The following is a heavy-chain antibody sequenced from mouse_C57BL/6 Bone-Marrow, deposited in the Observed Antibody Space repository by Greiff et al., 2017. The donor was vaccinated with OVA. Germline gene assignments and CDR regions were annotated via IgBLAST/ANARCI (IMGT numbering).Heavy chain of an antibody. CDR2: IYPGSGST. J-gene: IGHJ2*01. V-gene: IGHV1-55*01. CDR3: ARFYYDYDEGYYFDY. Sequence: QVQLQQPGAELVKPGASVKMSCKASGYTFTSYWITWVKQRPGQGLEWIGDIYPGSGSTNYNEKFKSKATLTVDTSSSTAYIQLSSLTSEDSAVYYCARFYYDYDEGYYFDYWGQGTTLTVSS. CDR1: GYTFTSYW. D-gene: IGHD2-4*01.